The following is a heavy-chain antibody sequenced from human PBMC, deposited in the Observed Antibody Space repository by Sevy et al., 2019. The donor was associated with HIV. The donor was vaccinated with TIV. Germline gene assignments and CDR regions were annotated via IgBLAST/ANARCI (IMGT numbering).Heavy chain of an antibody. V-gene: IGHV3-30*04. J-gene: IGHJ4*02. CDR3: ARDLPPPGYCSGGSCPESDYFDY. Sequence: GGSLRLSCAASGFTFSSYAMHWVRQAPGKGLEWVAVISYDGSNKYYADSVKGRLTISRDISKNTLYLQMKSLRAEDTAVYYWARDLPPPGYCSGGSCPESDYFDYWGQGTLVTVSS. D-gene: IGHD2-15*01. CDR2: ISYDGSNK. CDR1: GFTFSSYA.